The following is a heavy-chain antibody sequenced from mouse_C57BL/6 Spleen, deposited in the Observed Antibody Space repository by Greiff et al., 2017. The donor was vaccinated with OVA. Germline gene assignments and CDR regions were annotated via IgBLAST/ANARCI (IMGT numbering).Heavy chain of an antibody. Sequence: DVMLVESGGGLVQPGGSLKLSCAASGFTFSDYYMYWVRQTPEKRLEWVAYISNGGGSTYYPDTVKGRFTISRDNAKNTLYLQMSRLKSEDTAMYYCARGAYYDYPWFAYWGQGTLVTVSA. J-gene: IGHJ3*01. CDR2: ISNGGGST. CDR1: GFTFSDYY. V-gene: IGHV5-12*01. D-gene: IGHD2-4*01. CDR3: ARGAYYDYPWFAY.